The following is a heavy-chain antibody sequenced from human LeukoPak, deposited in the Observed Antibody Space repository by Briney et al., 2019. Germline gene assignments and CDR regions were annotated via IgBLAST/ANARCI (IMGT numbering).Heavy chain of an antibody. CDR3: AKVKGWYGEGYFDY. Sequence: PGGSLRLSCAASGFAVSSNYMSWVRQAPGKGLEWVSVIYRDAKTYYADSVKGRCTISRDISKNTLFLQMTSLRAEDTALYYCAKVKGWYGEGYFDYWGQGTLVTVSS. V-gene: IGHV3-53*01. J-gene: IGHJ4*02. D-gene: IGHD3-10*01. CDR1: GFAVSSNY. CDR2: IYRDAKT.